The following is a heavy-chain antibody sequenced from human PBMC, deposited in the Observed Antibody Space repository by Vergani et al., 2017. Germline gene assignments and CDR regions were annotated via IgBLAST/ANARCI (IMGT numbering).Heavy chain of an antibody. Sequence: EVQLVESGGGLVKPGGSLRLSCAASGFTLSSYSMNWVRQAPGKGLEWVSSISSSSSYIDYADSVKGRFTISRDNAKNSLYLQMNSLRAEDTAVYYCARSRYCGGDCYRGLTYDLDDWGQGTLVTVSS. V-gene: IGHV3-21*01. CDR3: ARSRYCGGDCYRGLTYDLDD. CDR1: GFTLSSYS. D-gene: IGHD2-21*02. J-gene: IGHJ4*02. CDR2: ISSSSSYI.